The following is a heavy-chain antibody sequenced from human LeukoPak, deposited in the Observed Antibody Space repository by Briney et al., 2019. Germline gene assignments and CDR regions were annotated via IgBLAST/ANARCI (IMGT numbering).Heavy chain of an antibody. V-gene: IGHV4-4*02. CDR2: IYHSGST. CDR3: ARDYYGSGSYYSH. Sequence: SETLSLTCAVSGGSISSSNWWSGVRQPPGKGREWIGEIYHSGSTTYNPSLKSRGTISVDKSKNQFSLKLSSVTAADTAVYYCARDYYGSGSYYSHWGQGTLVTVSS. J-gene: IGHJ4*02. D-gene: IGHD3-10*01. CDR1: GGSISSSNW.